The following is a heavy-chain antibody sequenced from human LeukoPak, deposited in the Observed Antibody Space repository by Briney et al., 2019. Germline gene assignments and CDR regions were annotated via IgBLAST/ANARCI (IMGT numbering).Heavy chain of an antibody. V-gene: IGHV4-34*01. D-gene: IGHD3-3*01. CDR3: ARQQISFFGVVQNWFDP. J-gene: IGHJ5*02. Sequence: SETLSLTCAVYGGSFSGYYWSWIRQPPGKGLEWVGEINHSGSANYNPSLKSRVTISIDTSKNQFFLTLRSVTAADTAVYYCARQQISFFGVVQNWFDPWGQGTLVTVSS. CDR1: GGSFSGYY. CDR2: INHSGSA.